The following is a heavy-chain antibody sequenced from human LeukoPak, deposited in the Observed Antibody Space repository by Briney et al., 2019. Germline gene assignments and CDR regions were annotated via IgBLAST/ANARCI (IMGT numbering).Heavy chain of an antibody. J-gene: IGHJ6*02. CDR1: GYSFTSYW. D-gene: IGHD2-2*02. CDR2: IYPGDSDT. Sequence: GESLKISCKGSGYSFTSYWIGWVRQMPGKGLEWMGIIYPGDSDTTYSPSFQGQVTISADKSISTAYLQWSSLKASDTAMYFCARRRGGYCSSSSCYKENYYYYGMDVWGQGTTVTVSS. V-gene: IGHV5-51*01. CDR3: ARRRGGYCSSSSCYKENYYYYGMDV.